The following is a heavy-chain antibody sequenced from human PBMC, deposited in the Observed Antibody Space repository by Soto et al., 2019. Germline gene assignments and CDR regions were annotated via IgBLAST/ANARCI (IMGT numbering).Heavy chain of an antibody. CDR2: FDPEGGET. D-gene: IGHD2-2*01. CDR1: GYTLTELS. J-gene: IGHJ4*02. V-gene: IGHV1-24*01. Sequence: ASVKVSCKVSGYTLTELSMHWVRQAPGKGLEWMGGFDPEGGETIYAQKFQGRVTMTEDTSTDTAYMELSSLRSEDTAVYYCATFPPDCSSTSCRFDYWGQGTLVTVSS. CDR3: ATFPPDCSSTSCRFDY.